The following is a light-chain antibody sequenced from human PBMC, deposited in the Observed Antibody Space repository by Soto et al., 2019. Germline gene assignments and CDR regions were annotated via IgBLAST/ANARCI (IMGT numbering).Light chain of an antibody. CDR3: QQYNNWPPWT. J-gene: IGKJ1*01. Sequence: EIVMTQSPATLSVSPGERATLSCRASKSVSSNLAWYQQKPGQAPRLLIYAASARATGIPARFSGSGSGRAFTLTISSLQSEDFAVYYCQQYNNWPPWTFGQGTKVEIK. V-gene: IGKV3-15*01. CDR1: KSVSSN. CDR2: AAS.